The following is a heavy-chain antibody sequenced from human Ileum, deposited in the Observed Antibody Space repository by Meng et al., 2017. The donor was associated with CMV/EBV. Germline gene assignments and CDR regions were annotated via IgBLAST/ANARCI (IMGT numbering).Heavy chain of an antibody. V-gene: IGHV3-66*02. D-gene: IGHD2-21*01. J-gene: IGHJ4*02. CDR2: IYSDGSA. CDR3: ARRAFHIDKSDCCWYYFDY. CDR1: GFTVSSRY. Sequence: GESLKISCAASGFTVSSRYMSWVRQAPGKGLEWVSVIYSDGSAYYADSVKGRFTISRDNSKNTLFLQVNSLKPEDTAVYYCARRAFHIDKSDCCWYYFDYWGQGTLVTVSS.